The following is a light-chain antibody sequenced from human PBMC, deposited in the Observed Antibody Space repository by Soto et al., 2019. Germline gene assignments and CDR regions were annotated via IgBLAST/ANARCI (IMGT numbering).Light chain of an antibody. J-gene: IGLJ3*02. CDR1: SSDVGGYDL. V-gene: IGLV2-23*01. CDR3: CAYLSSNTML. Sequence: QSVLTQPASVSGSPGQSITISCTGTSSDVGGYDLVSWYQQHPGKAPKLIIYEGSKRPSGISNRFSGSKSGNTASLIISGLQGDDEGDYYYCAYLSSNTMLFGGGTKLTVL. CDR2: EGS.